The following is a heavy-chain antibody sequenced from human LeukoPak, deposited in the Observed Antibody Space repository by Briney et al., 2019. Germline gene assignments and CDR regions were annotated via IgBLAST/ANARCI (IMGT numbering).Heavy chain of an antibody. CDR3: ARDPVYGDYAFDY. CDR1: GYTFTGYY. D-gene: IGHD4-17*01. CDR2: INPNSGGT. Sequence: ASGKVSCKASGYTFTGYYMHWVRQAPGQGLEWMGRINPNSGGTNYAQKFQGRVTMTRDTSISTAYMELSRLRSDDTAVYYCARDPVYGDYAFDYWGQGTLVTVSS. V-gene: IGHV1-2*06. J-gene: IGHJ4*02.